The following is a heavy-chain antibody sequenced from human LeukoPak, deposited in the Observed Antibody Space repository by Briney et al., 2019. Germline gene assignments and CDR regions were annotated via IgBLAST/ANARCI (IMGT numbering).Heavy chain of an antibody. V-gene: IGHV4-34*01. J-gene: IGHJ4*02. CDR3: ARELLIRAARQHMDY. D-gene: IGHD6-6*01. Sequence: PSETLSLTCAVYGGSFSGYYWSWIRQPPGKGLEWIGEINHSGSSNYNPSLKSRVTISVETSKNQFSLKLSSVTAADTAVYYCARELLIRAARQHMDYGGQGTLVTVSS. CDR1: GGSFSGYY. CDR2: INHSGSS.